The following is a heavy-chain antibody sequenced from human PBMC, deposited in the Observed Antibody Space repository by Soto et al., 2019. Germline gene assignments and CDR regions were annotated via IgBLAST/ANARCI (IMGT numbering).Heavy chain of an antibody. CDR3: AKDSSRLRFLEWTKHSAPYYYMDV. CDR1: GFTFSSYA. CDR2: ISGSGGST. V-gene: IGHV3-23*01. J-gene: IGHJ6*03. Sequence: GGSLRLSCAASGFTFSSYAMSWVRQAPGKGLEWVSAISGSGGSTYYADSVKGRFTISRDNSKNTLYLQMNSLRAEDTAVYYCAKDSSRLRFLEWTKHSAPYYYMDVWGKGTTVTVSS. D-gene: IGHD3-3*01.